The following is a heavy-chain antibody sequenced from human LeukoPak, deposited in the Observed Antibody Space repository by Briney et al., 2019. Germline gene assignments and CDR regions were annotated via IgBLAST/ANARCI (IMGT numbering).Heavy chain of an antibody. J-gene: IGHJ4*02. Sequence: RGSLRLSCAASGFTFSTYGMHWVRPAPRKGLELVALIWYDGSNKYYADSVKGRFTISRDNYKNTLYLQMNSLRAEDTAVYYCARDQGCTSTNCYSLFFHYWGQGTLVTVSS. CDR3: ARDQGCTSTNCYSLFFHY. CDR2: IWYDGSNK. V-gene: IGHV3-30*02. CDR1: GFTFSTYG. D-gene: IGHD2-2*01.